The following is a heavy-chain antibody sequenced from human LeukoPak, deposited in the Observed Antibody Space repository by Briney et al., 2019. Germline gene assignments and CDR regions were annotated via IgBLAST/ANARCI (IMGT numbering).Heavy chain of an antibody. V-gene: IGHV3-33*06. J-gene: IGHJ4*02. CDR2: IWYDGSNK. CDR1: GFTFSSYG. CDR3: AKRPIVVVPAAMDPDY. D-gene: IGHD2-2*01. Sequence: GGSLRLSCAASGFTFSSYGMHWVRQAPGKGLEWVAVIWYDGSNKYYADSVKGRFTISRDNSKNTLYLQMNSLRAEDTAVYYCAKRPIVVVPAAMDPDYWGQGTLVTVSS.